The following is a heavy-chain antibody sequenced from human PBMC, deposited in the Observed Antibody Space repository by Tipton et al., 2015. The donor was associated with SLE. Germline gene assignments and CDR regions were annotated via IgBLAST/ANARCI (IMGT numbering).Heavy chain of an antibody. V-gene: IGHV4-4*07. J-gene: IGHJ6*02. CDR2: IYSSGNT. CDR3: ARDAGSSWQAYYYYYYGMDV. Sequence: LRLSCTVSGGSMSSYYWSWIRQPAGKGLEWIGHIYSSGNTIYNPSLKSRATMSVDTSKNQFSLKLSSVTAADTAVYYCARDAGSSWQAYYYYYYGMDVWGQGTTVTVSS. D-gene: IGHD6-13*01. CDR1: GGSMSSYY.